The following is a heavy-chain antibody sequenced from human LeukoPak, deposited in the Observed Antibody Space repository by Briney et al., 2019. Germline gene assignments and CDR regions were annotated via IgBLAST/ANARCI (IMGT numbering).Heavy chain of an antibody. J-gene: IGHJ4*02. Sequence: GGSLRLSCAASGFTFSSYGMHWVRQAPGKGLEWVSGINWNGGSTGYADSVKGRFTISRDNAKNSLYLQMNSLRAEDTALYYCARSPPTPVGVVDYWGQGTLVTVSS. V-gene: IGHV3-20*04. D-gene: IGHD1-26*01. CDR2: INWNGGST. CDR1: GFTFSSYG. CDR3: ARSPPTPVGVVDY.